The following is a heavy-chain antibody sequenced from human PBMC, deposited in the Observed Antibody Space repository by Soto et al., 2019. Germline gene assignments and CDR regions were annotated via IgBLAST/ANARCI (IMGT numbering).Heavy chain of an antibody. J-gene: IGHJ3*02. CDR3: AREVAVAGPSRVGAVDI. Sequence: QVQLVQSGAEVKKPGASVKVSCKASGYTFTSYAMHWVRQAPGQRLEWMGWINAGNGNTKYSQKFQGRVTITRDTSARTAYMELRSLRSEDTAVYYCAREVAVAGPSRVGAVDIWGQGTMVTVSS. CDR2: INAGNGNT. D-gene: IGHD6-19*01. V-gene: IGHV1-3*01. CDR1: GYTFTSYA.